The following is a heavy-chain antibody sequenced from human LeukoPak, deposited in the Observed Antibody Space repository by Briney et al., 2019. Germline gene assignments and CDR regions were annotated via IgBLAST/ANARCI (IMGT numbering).Heavy chain of an antibody. CDR3: ARPNDYGDYGAAYYSDY. Sequence: SETLSLTCTVSGGSISSSSYYWGWIRQPPGKGLEWIGSIYYSGSTYYNPSLKSRVTISVDTSKNQFSLKLSSVTAADTAVYYCARPNDYGDYGAAYYSDYWGQGTLVTVSS. CDR1: GGSISSSSYY. D-gene: IGHD4-17*01. CDR2: IYYSGST. J-gene: IGHJ4*02. V-gene: IGHV4-39*01.